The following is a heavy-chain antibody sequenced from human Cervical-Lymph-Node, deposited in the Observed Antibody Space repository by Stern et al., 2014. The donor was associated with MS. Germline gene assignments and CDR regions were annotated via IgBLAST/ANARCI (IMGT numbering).Heavy chain of an antibody. V-gene: IGHV1-18*01. CDR3: ARVAADTFDF. D-gene: IGHD6-19*01. Sequence: VHLVESGAEVKKPGASVKVSCKAPDYTFASYGITWVRQAPGQGLEWLGWVTANSGNTYYAQSLQGRVTMTTDTSTTTAYLELRNLRSDDTAVYYCARVAADTFDFWGQGTQVIVSS. CDR2: VTANSGNT. CDR1: DYTFASYG. J-gene: IGHJ4*02.